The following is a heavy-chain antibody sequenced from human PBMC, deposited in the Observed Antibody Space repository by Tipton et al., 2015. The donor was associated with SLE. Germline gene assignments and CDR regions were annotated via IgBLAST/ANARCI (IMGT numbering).Heavy chain of an antibody. J-gene: IGHJ1*01. CDR2: INHSGST. CDR3: ARYGTYDGSRYFQH. D-gene: IGHD1-26*01. Sequence: TLSLTCTVSGGSISSSSYSWTWIRQPPGKGLEWIGEINHSGSTNYNPSLKSRVTISVDTSKNQFSLKLSSVTAADTAVYYCARYGTYDGSRYFQHWGQGTLATVSS. V-gene: IGHV4-39*07. CDR1: GGSISSSSYS.